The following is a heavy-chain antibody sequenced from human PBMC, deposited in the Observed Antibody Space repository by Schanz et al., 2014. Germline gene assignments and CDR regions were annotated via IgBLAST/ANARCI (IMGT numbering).Heavy chain of an antibody. CDR1: GFTFSSYG. D-gene: IGHD2-15*01. V-gene: IGHV3-33*06. CDR3: AKGMGYCSGGTCYDYYYYGLDV. CDR2: IWYDENNK. Sequence: QVQLVESGGGVVQFGRSLRLSCVASGFTFSSYGMHWVLQAPGKGLAWVAVIWYDENNKYYADSVKGRFTMSRDNSKNTLYLQMNSLRAEDTAVYYCAKGMGYCSGGTCYDYYYYGLDVWGQGTTVTVSS. J-gene: IGHJ6*02.